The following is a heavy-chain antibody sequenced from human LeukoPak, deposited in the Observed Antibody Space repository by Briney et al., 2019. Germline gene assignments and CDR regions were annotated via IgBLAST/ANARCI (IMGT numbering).Heavy chain of an antibody. J-gene: IGHJ4*02. V-gene: IGHV3-33*01. D-gene: IGHD6-19*01. CDR3: AREWGLIAVAGGPGY. Sequence: GGSLRLSCVASGFTFSKYGMHWVRQAPGKGLEWLAIIWYDGQNKYYADSVKGRFTISRDNSKNTLFLQMTDLRAEDTAVYYCAREWGLIAVAGGPGYWGQGALVTVSS. CDR2: IWYDGQNK. CDR1: GFTFSKYG.